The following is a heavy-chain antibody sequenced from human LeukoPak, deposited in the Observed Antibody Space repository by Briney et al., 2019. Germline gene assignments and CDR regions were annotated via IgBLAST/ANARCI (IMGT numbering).Heavy chain of an antibody. D-gene: IGHD3/OR15-3a*01. V-gene: IGHV3-66*02. CDR1: GFTFSSYA. Sequence: GGSLRLSCAASGFTFSSYAMSWVRQAPGKGLEWVSVIYSGGSTYYADSVKGRFTISRDNSKNTLYLQMNSLRAEDTAVYYCASRVGLFGPIDYWGQGTLVTVSS. CDR3: ASRVGLFGPIDY. CDR2: IYSGGST. J-gene: IGHJ4*02.